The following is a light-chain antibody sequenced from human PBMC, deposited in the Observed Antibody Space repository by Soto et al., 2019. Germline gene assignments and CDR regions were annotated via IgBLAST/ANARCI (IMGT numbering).Light chain of an antibody. CDR2: SAS. CDR1: ESILTL. CDR3: QQSYDTPWT. V-gene: IGKV1-39*01. Sequence: DIPMTQSPLSLSASIGDRVIITCRASESILTLLSWYQQKPGKAPKLLIYSASNLHTGVPSRFSSSGSGTDFTLIITTPQLEDFATYYCQQSYDTPWTFGQGTAVGV. J-gene: IGKJ1*01.